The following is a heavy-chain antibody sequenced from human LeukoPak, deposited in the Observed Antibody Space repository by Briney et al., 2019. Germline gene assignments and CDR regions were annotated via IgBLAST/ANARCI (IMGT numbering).Heavy chain of an antibody. CDR2: IRYDGSNK. V-gene: IGHV3-30*02. Sequence: PGGSLRLSCAASGFTFSSYGMHWVRQAPGKGLEWVAFIRYDGSNKYYADSVKGRFTISRDNSKNTLYLQMNSLRAEDTAVYYCAKGTDFWYPDFDYWGQGTLVTVSS. CDR3: AKGTDFWYPDFDY. CDR1: GFTFSSYG. D-gene: IGHD3-3*01. J-gene: IGHJ4*02.